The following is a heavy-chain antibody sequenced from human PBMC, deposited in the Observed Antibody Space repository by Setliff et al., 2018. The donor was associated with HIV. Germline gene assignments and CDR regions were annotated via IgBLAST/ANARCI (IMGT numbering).Heavy chain of an antibody. J-gene: IGHJ6*02. Sequence: ASVKVSCKASGYTFTSYAMHWVRQAPGQRLEWMGWINTNTGNPTYAQAFTGRFVFSLDTSVSTAYLQISSVKAEDTAMYYCARRSGYDWGGAYYYGMDVWGQGTTVTVSS. CDR2: INTNTGNP. D-gene: IGHD5-12*01. V-gene: IGHV7-4-1*02. CDR3: ARRSGYDWGGAYYYGMDV. CDR1: GYTFTSYA.